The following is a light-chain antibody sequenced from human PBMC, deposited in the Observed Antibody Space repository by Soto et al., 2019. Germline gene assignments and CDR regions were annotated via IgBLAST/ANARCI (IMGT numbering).Light chain of an antibody. CDR2: EVT. CDR1: ASDIGRYNY. CDR3: QSHDSSLSGSV. Sequence: QSALTQPPSASGSPGQSVTISCIGTASDIGRYNYVSWYQHHPGKAPKLIIYEVTKRPSGVPDRFSGSKSGTSASLAITGLQAEDEADYYCQSHDSSLSGSVFGTGTKVTVL. J-gene: IGLJ1*01. V-gene: IGLV2-8*01.